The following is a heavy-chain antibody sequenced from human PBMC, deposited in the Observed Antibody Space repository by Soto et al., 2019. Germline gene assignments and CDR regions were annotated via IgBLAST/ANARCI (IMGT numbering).Heavy chain of an antibody. D-gene: IGHD6-13*01. CDR1: GFTFSSYW. CDR3: AKAMPEIAAIDY. V-gene: IGHV3-30*18. J-gene: IGHJ4*02. CDR2: IPYDGSNK. Sequence: PGGSLRLSCAASGFTFSSYWMHWVRQAPGKGLEWVAVIPYDGSNKYYADSVKGRFTISRDNSKNTLYLQMNSLRAEDTAVYYCAKAMPEIAAIDYWGQGTLVTVSS.